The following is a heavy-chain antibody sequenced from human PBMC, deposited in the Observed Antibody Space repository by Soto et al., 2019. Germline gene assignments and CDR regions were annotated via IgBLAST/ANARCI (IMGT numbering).Heavy chain of an antibody. Sequence: QVQLVQSGAEVKKPGSSVKVSCKASGGSFSSFAISWVRQAPGQGLEWMGGIIPIFGTANYAQKFQGRITITADKSTSTAYMEVRSLRSEDTAVYYCARGWETAGTTTPFAYWGQGTLVTVSS. J-gene: IGHJ4*02. V-gene: IGHV1-69*06. D-gene: IGHD1-26*01. CDR1: GGSFSSFA. CDR3: ARGWETAGTTTPFAY. CDR2: IIPIFGTA.